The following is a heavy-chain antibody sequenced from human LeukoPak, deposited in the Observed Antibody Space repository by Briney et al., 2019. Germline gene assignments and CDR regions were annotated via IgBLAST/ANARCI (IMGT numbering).Heavy chain of an antibody. D-gene: IGHD5-24*01. CDR3: ARAGRDGYNLRIHAFDI. V-gene: IGHV4-59*01. J-gene: IGHJ3*02. CDR1: GCSISSYY. CDR2: IYYSGST. Sequence: SETLSLTCTVSGCSISSYYWSWIRQPPGKGLEWIGYIYYSGSTNYNPSLKSRVTISVDTSKNQFSLKLSSVTAADTAVYYCARAGRDGYNLRIHAFDIWGQGTMVTVSS.